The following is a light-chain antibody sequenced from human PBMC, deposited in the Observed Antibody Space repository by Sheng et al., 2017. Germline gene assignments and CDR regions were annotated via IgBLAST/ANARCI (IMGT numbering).Light chain of an antibody. CDR1: SSDLGHYNF. CDR3: CSYAGSYTWV. Sequence: QSALTQPRSVSGSPGQSVTISCTGTSSDLGHYNFVSWYQQHPGKAPKLLIYDVTKRPSGVPXRFSGSRSDNMASLTISGLQAEDEADYYCCSYAGSYTWVFGGGTKLTVL. J-gene: IGLJ3*02. CDR2: DVT. V-gene: IGLV2-11*01.